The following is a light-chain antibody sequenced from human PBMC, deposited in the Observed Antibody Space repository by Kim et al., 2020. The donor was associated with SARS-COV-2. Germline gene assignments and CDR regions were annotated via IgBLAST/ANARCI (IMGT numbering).Light chain of an antibody. V-gene: IGKV1-39*01. Sequence: DIQMTQSPSSLSASVGDRVTITCRASQSISTYLNWYQQKPGKPPKLLVYAASSLQSGVPSRFSGSGSGTDFTLTISSLQPEDFATYYCQHNYNTPITFGQGTRLEIK. CDR3: QHNYNTPIT. CDR2: AAS. J-gene: IGKJ5*01. CDR1: QSISTY.